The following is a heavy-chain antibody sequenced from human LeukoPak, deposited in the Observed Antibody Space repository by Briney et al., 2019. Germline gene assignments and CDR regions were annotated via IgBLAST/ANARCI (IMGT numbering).Heavy chain of an antibody. CDR2: ISSSSSTI. Sequence: GGSLRLSCAASGFTFSSYSMNWVRQAPGKGLEWVSYISSSSSTIYYADSMKGRFTTSRDNAKNSLYLQMNSLRAEDTAVYYCARYGDLATVTTPVYYGMDVWGQGTTVTVSS. V-gene: IGHV3-48*01. D-gene: IGHD4-17*01. CDR3: ARYGDLATVTTPVYYGMDV. CDR1: GFTFSSYS. J-gene: IGHJ6*02.